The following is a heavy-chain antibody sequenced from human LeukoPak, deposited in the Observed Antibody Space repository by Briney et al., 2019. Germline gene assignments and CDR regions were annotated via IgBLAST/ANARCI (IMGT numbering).Heavy chain of an antibody. V-gene: IGHV1-46*01. J-gene: IGHJ5*02. CDR2: INPSGGST. D-gene: IGHD6-19*01. CDR3: ARVGYSSGWHNWFDP. Sequence: ASVKVSCKASGYTFTSYYMHWVRQAPVQGLEWMGIINPSGGSTSYAQKFQGRVTMTRDTSTSTVYMELSSLRSEDTAVYYSARVGYSSGWHNWFDPWGQGTLVTVSS. CDR1: GYTFTSYY.